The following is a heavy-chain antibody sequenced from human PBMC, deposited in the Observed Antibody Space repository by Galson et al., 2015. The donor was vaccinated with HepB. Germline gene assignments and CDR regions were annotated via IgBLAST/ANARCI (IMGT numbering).Heavy chain of an antibody. CDR1: GGSISSHY. V-gene: IGHV4-4*07. CDR2: IYTSGST. J-gene: IGHJ2*01. Sequence: ETLSLTCTVSGGSISSHYWSWIRQPAGKGLEWIGRIYTSGSTNYNPSLKSRVTMSVDTSKNQFSLKLSSVTAADTAVYYCARGLRYSYKGWYFDLWGRGTLVTVSS. CDR3: ARGLRYSYKGWYFDL. D-gene: IGHD5-18*01.